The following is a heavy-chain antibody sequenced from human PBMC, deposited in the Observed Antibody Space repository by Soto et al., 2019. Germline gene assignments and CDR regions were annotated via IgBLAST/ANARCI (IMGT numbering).Heavy chain of an antibody. CDR3: ARAGYYTPVLDY. D-gene: IGHD3-3*01. CDR2: INHVGST. V-gene: IGHV4-4*02. J-gene: IGHJ4*02. Sequence: QVQLQESGPGLVQPSGTLSLTCAVSGVSISSVNWWSWVRQPPGKGLEWIGEINHVGSTNYNPSLRSRVTISLDKSKNHFSLNLNSVTAADTALYYCARAGYYTPVLDYWGQGTLVIVSS. CDR1: GVSISSVNW.